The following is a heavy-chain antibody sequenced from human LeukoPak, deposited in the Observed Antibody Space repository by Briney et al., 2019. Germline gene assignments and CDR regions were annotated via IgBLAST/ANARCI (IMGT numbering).Heavy chain of an antibody. J-gene: IGHJ4*02. Sequence: GGSLRLSCAASGFTVSSNYMNWVRQAPGKGLEWISYISNRNSIIYYADSVKGRFTISRDNAKNSLYLQMNSLRAEDTAVYYCARGQLTGDDELFDYWGQGTLVTVSS. CDR3: ARGQLTGDDELFDY. CDR1: GFTVSSNY. CDR2: ISNRNSII. D-gene: IGHD7-27*01. V-gene: IGHV3-48*04.